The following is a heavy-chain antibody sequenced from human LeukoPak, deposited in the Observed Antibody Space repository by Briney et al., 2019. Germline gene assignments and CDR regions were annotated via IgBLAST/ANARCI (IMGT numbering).Heavy chain of an antibody. CDR2: IYHSGET. D-gene: IGHD2-8*01. CDR1: GGSISSTSYY. CDR3: AETNTQDWFDP. J-gene: IGHJ5*02. Sequence: SETLSLTCRVSGGSISSTSYYWGWIRQPPGKGLEWIASIYHSGETFYNPSLESRVAISIDTSNNEVFLDLYSVTAADTAMYYCAETNTQDWFDPWGRGTLVTVSS. V-gene: IGHV4-39*07.